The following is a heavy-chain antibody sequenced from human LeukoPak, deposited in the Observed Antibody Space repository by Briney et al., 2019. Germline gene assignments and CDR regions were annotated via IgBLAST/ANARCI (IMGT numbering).Heavy chain of an antibody. CDR1: GYTFTSYG. Sequence: ASVKVSCKASGYTFTSYGISWARQAPGQGLEWLGWVTPYNFNTNSAQKFQGRVTMATDTSTSTAYMELRSLRSDDTAVYYCARDYGDYVIGFDYWGQGTLVTVSS. J-gene: IGHJ4*02. CDR3: ARDYGDYVIGFDY. D-gene: IGHD4-17*01. V-gene: IGHV1-18*01. CDR2: VTPYNFNT.